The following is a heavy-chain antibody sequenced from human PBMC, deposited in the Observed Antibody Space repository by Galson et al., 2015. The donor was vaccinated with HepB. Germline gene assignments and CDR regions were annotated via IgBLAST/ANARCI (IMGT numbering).Heavy chain of an antibody. Sequence: SLRLSCAASGFSVSDSFMSWVRQAPGKGLEWVSIIYSGDRTFYTDSVKGRFSISRDNSRNTMYLQMNSLKGDDTAVYYCARGTGGHDCWGQGTLVTVSP. CDR1: GFSVSDSF. CDR2: IYSGDRT. V-gene: IGHV3-53*01. CDR3: ARGTGGHDC. J-gene: IGHJ4*02. D-gene: IGHD5-12*01.